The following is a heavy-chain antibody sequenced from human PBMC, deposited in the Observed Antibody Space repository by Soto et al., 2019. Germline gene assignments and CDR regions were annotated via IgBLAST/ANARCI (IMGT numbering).Heavy chain of an antibody. D-gene: IGHD3-16*01. Sequence: QVQLVESGGGVVQPGRSLRLSCAASGFTFSSYGMHWVRQAPGKGLEWVAVISYDGSNKYYADSVKGRFTISRDNSKNTLYLQMNSLRAEDTAVYYCAKVRLYDTPIDYWGQGTLVTVSS. CDR1: GFTFSSYG. CDR2: ISYDGSNK. J-gene: IGHJ4*02. CDR3: AKVRLYDTPIDY. V-gene: IGHV3-30*18.